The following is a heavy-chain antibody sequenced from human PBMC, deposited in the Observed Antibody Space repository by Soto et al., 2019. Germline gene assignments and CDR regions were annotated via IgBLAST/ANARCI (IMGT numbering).Heavy chain of an antibody. CDR1: GGSISSYY. CDR2: IYYSGST. D-gene: IGHD6-13*01. J-gene: IGHJ4*02. V-gene: IGHV4-59*08. CDR3: ARHLKMSAGGYY. Sequence: SETLSLTCTVSGGSISSYYWSWIRQPPGKGLEWIGCIYYSGSTNYNPSLKSRVTISIDTSKSQFSLKLSSVTAADTAVYYCARHLKMSAGGYYWGQGTLVTVSS.